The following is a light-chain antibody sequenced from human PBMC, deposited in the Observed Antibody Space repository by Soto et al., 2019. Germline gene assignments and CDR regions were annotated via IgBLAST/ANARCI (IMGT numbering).Light chain of an antibody. V-gene: IGLV1-44*01. Sequence: QSVLTQPPSASGTPGQRVTISCSGSSANIGSNTANWYQQLPGTAPKLLIYNNYQRPSGVPDRFSGSKSGTSASLAISGLQSEDEADYWCAAWDDSLDGWVFGGGTKLTVL. CDR1: SANIGSNT. CDR3: AAWDDSLDGWV. CDR2: NNY. J-gene: IGLJ3*02.